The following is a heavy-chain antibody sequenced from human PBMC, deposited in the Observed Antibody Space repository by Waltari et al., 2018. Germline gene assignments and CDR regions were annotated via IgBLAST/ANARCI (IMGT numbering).Heavy chain of an antibody. CDR1: GFTFNEYG. CDR2: MSGACRT. V-gene: IGHV3-23*03. CDR3: AKLGGLYASGWPDSTNYMAV. J-gene: IGHJ6*03. Sequence: DVQVWESGGDFVKPGGSLRLSCAASGFTFNEYGMSWVRQVTGKGEVFLSFMSGACRTNQAYYVKCPFTISTDKSKKTVFLEMNSLRPDDTAVYYCAKLGGLYASGWPDSTNYMAVWGKGTTVTVSS. D-gene: IGHD6-19*01.